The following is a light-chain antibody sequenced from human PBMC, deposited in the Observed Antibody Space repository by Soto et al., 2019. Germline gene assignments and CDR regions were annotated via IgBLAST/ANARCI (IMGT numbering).Light chain of an antibody. J-gene: IGKJ5*01. V-gene: IGKV2-28*01. Sequence: DVVLTQSPLSLPVTPGEPASICCRSNQSLLHRNGYNYLDWYLQKPGQSPQLLIYLGSNRASGLPDKFSGSGSGTDFTLKISRVEAEDVGVYYCMQGLQTPQITFGQGTRLEIK. CDR2: LGS. CDR1: QSLLHRNGYNY. CDR3: MQGLQTPQIT.